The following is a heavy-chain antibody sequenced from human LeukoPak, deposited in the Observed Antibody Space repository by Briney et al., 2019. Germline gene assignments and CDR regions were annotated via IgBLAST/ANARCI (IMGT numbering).Heavy chain of an antibody. V-gene: IGHV1-46*01. J-gene: IGHJ3*02. CDR1: GYTFTSYY. CDR2: INPSGGNT. CDR3: ARDRWYYYDSSDYYHDAFDI. Sequence: ASVKVSCKASGYTFTSYYMHWVRQAPGQGLEWMGIINPSGGNTNYAQKFQGRVTMTRDTSTSTVYMELSSLRSADTAVYYCARDRWYYYDSSDYYHDAFDIWGQGTMVTVSS. D-gene: IGHD3-22*01.